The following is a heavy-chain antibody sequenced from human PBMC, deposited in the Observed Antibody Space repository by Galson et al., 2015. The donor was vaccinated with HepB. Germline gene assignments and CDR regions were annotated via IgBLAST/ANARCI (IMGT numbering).Heavy chain of an antibody. J-gene: IGHJ2*01. CDR2: ISYDGSNK. CDR3: AKTTEVANYRYFDV. V-gene: IGHV3-30-3*02. D-gene: IGHD4/OR15-4a*01. CDR1: GFTFSSYA. Sequence: SLRLSCAASGFTFSSYATHWVRQAPGKGLEWVAVISYDGSNKYYADSVKGRFTISRDNSKNTLYLQMHSLRADDTAVYYCAKTTEVANYRYFDVWGRGTLVTVSS.